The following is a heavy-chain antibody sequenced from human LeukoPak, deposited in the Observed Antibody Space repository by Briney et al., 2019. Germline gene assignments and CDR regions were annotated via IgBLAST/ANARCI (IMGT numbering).Heavy chain of an antibody. CDR1: GGSISSDY. D-gene: IGHD6-13*01. Sequence: SETLSLTCTVSGGSISSDYWNWIRQPAGKGLEWIGRIYSSGSTNYSPSLGGRVTMSVDTSKNQFSLKLSSVTAADAAVYYCARARQQVNTIDYWGQGTLVTVSS. CDR3: ARARQQVNTIDY. CDR2: IYSSGST. V-gene: IGHV4-4*07. J-gene: IGHJ4*02.